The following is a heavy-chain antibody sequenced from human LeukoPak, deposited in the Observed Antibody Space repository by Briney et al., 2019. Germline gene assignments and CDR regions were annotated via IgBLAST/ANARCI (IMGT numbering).Heavy chain of an antibody. Sequence: SETLSLTCTVSGGSISSYYWSWIRQPPGKGLEWIGYIYYSGSTNYNPPLKSRVTISVDTSKNQFSLKLSSVTAADTAVYYCARVGYQLRSRYFDLWGRGTLVTVSS. V-gene: IGHV4-59*01. CDR3: ARVGYQLRSRYFDL. CDR1: GGSISSYY. CDR2: IYYSGST. D-gene: IGHD2-2*01. J-gene: IGHJ2*01.